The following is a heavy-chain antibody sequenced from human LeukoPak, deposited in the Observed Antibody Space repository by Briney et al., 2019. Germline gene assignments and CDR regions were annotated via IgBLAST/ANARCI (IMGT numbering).Heavy chain of an antibody. V-gene: IGHV3-33*06. CDR3: AKEGDFGDLYDY. CDR1: GFTFSSYG. D-gene: IGHD4-17*01. Sequence: GRSLRLSCAGSGFTFSSYGIHWVRQTPGKGLQWVALIVNDGGDEFYSDSVKGRFTVSRDNSNNTMFLYMTSLRVEDTAVYYCAKEGDFGDLYDYWGQGTRVTVSS. CDR2: IVNDGGDE. J-gene: IGHJ4*02.